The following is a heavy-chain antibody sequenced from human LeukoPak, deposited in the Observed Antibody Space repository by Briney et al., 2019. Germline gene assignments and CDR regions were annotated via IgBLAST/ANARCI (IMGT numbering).Heavy chain of an antibody. Sequence: SQTLSLTCTVSGGSISSGDYYWSWIRQPPGKGLEWIGYIYYSGSTYYNPSLKSRVTISVDTSKNQFSLKLSSVTTADTAVYYCARLTRGRFGEFVFDYWGQGTLVTVSS. V-gene: IGHV4-30-4*01. CDR1: GGSISSGDYY. CDR3: ARLTRGRFGEFVFDY. CDR2: IYYSGST. D-gene: IGHD3-10*01. J-gene: IGHJ4*02.